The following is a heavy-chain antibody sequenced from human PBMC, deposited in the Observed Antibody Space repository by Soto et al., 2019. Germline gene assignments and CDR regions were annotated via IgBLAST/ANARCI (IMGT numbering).Heavy chain of an antibody. CDR2: IIPIFGTA. V-gene: IGHV1-69*13. CDR1: GGTFSSYA. Sequence: SVKVSCKASGGTFSSYAISWVRQAPGQGLEWMGGIIPIFGTANYAQKFQGRVTITADESTSTAYMELSSLRSEDTAVYYCARVLRVRVAAAGPPRGNWFGPWGQGTLVTVSS. J-gene: IGHJ5*02. D-gene: IGHD6-13*01. CDR3: ARVLRVRVAAAGPPRGNWFGP.